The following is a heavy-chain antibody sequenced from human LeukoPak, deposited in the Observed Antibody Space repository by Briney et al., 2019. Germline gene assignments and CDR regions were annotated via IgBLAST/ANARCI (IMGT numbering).Heavy chain of an antibody. V-gene: IGHV3-11*03. CDR2: ISSSGDNT. CDR3: ASPAVWGELSLRY. CDR1: GFTFSDYY. Sequence: PGGSLRLSCEASGFTFSDYYMSWIRQAPGKGLEWVSYISSSGDNTIHADSVKGRFTISRDNAKNSLYLQMNSLRDEDTAVYYCASPAVWGELSLRYWGQGTLVTVSS. D-gene: IGHD3-16*02. J-gene: IGHJ4*02.